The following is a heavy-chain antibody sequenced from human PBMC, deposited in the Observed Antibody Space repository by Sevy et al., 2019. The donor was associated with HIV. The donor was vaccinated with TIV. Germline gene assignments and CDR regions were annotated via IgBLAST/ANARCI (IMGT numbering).Heavy chain of an antibody. CDR1: GGIFRSNA. D-gene: IGHD3-10*01. V-gene: IGHV1-69*13. Sequence: ASVKVSCKASGGIFRSNAISWVRQAPGQGLEWMGGIIAVFGTTNYAQKFQDRVTVSADESRSTAYMELSSLRSEDTAVYYCARDKYYYVSGSFDYWGQRTQVTVSS. CDR2: IIAVFGTT. CDR3: ARDKYYYVSGSFDY. J-gene: IGHJ4*01.